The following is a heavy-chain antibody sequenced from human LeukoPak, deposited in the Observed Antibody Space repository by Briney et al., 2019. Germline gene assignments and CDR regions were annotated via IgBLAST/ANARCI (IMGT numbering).Heavy chain of an antibody. CDR1: GFTFSSYA. Sequence: GGSLRLSCAASGFTFSSYAMSWVRQAPGKGLEWVSAISGSGSSTYYADSVKGRFTISRDNSKNTLYLQMNSLRAEDTAVYYCASCGYYYDSSGCLHFDYWGQGTLVTVSS. V-gene: IGHV3-23*01. CDR3: ASCGYYYDSSGCLHFDY. CDR2: ISGSGSST. J-gene: IGHJ4*02. D-gene: IGHD3-22*01.